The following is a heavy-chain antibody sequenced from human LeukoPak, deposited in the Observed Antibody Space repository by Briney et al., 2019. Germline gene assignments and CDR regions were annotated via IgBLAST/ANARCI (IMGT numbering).Heavy chain of an antibody. CDR1: DDSFSSHY. Sequence: PSETLSLTCAVSDDSFSSHYWTWIRQPPGKGLEWIGYISYIGSNNYNPSLKSRVTISIDTSRNQFSLRLSSVTAADTAAYYCARDLVTVTKGFDIWGQGTMVSVSS. CDR2: ISYIGSN. CDR3: ARDLVTVTKGFDI. J-gene: IGHJ3*02. D-gene: IGHD4-17*01. V-gene: IGHV4-59*11.